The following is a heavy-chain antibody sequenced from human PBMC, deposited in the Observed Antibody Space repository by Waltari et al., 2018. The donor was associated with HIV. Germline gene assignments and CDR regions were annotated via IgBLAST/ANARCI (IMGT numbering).Heavy chain of an antibody. Sequence: QVQLQESGPGLVKPSETLSLTCTVSGGSISSYYWSWIRQPPGKGLEWIGYIYYSGSTNYNPSLKSRVIISVDTSKNQFSLKLSSVTAADTAVYYCAREGRSGSYLDYWGQGTLVTVSS. V-gene: IGHV4-59*01. D-gene: IGHD1-26*01. J-gene: IGHJ4*02. CDR2: IYYSGST. CDR1: GGSISSYY. CDR3: AREGRSGSYLDY.